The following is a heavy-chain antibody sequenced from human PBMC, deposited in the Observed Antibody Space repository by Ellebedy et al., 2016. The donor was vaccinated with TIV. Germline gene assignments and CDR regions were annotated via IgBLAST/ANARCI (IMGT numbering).Heavy chain of an antibody. Sequence: SETLSLTXSVSGGSMSPYYLNWIRQPPGMGLEWLGCIYHTGGTNYTPSLESRITISLDTSKNQFSLRLTSVTAADTAVYYCAREQWQGTWGQGTLVTVSS. V-gene: IGHV4-59*01. D-gene: IGHD6-19*01. J-gene: IGHJ4*02. CDR1: GGSMSPYY. CDR3: AREQWQGT. CDR2: IYHTGGT.